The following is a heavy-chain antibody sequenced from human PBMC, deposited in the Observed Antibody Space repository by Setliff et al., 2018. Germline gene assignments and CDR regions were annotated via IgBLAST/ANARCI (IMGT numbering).Heavy chain of an antibody. CDR2: FHTGGST. CDR3: VRLGQWRVLGFFDY. Sequence: SETLSLTCTVSGGSISSGSYYWSWIRQPAGKGLEWIGHFHTGGSTNYNRSLRSRVSISVDTSKNQFSLQLNSVTPEDTAVYYCVRLGQWRVLGFFDYWGQGALVTVSS. J-gene: IGHJ4*02. CDR1: GGSISSGSYY. V-gene: IGHV4-61*09. D-gene: IGHD6-19*01.